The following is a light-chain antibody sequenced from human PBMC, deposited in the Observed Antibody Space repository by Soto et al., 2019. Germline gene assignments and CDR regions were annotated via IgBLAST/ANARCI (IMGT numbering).Light chain of an antibody. CDR2: SAS. V-gene: IGKV1-9*01. CDR3: QQLYRYPIT. CDR1: QGISNP. J-gene: IGKJ5*01. Sequence: TQYPSCLSASDDDGVTITCRASQGISNPLAWYQQKPGKAPKLLIYSASTLQSGVPSRFSGGFSGTEFTLTISSLQPEDFATYYCQQLYRYPITLGQGTRLEIK.